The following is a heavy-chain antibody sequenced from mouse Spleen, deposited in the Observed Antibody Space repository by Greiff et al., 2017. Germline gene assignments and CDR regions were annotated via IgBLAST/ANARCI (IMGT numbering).Heavy chain of an antibody. D-gene: IGHD2-4*01. CDR3: ARKDYDPAWFAY. V-gene: IGHV1S135*01. CDR1: GYAFTSYN. J-gene: IGHJ3*01. CDR2: IDPYNGGT. Sequence: EVQLQQSGPELVKPGASVKVSCKASGYAFTSYNMYWVKQSHGKSLEWIGYIDPYNGGTSYNQKFKGKATLTVDKSSSTAYMELRSLTSEDTAVYYCARKDYDPAWFAYWGQGTLVTVSA.